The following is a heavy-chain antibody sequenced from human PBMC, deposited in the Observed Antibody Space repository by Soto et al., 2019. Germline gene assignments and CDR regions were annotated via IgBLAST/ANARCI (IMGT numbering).Heavy chain of an antibody. Sequence: GEYLKISCKGSGYSFTTYWLAWVRQMPGKGLEYMGIIFPGDSDTRYSPSFQGQVTISADKSINTAYLQWTSLKASDTAIYYCARARVSTPRLEDPFDVWGQGTMVTVSS. CDR3: ARARVSTPRLEDPFDV. CDR2: IFPGDSDT. D-gene: IGHD5-12*01. J-gene: IGHJ3*01. CDR1: GYSFTTYW. V-gene: IGHV5-51*01.